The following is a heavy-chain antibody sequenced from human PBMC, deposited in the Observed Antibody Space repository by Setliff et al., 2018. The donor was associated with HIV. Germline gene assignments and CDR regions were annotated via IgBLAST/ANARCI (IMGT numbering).Heavy chain of an antibody. D-gene: IGHD1-26*01. J-gene: IGHJ5*02. CDR3: AKEGNSVDNWLDP. Sequence: SETLSLTCTVSGDPIFIGGYYWSWLRQHPGGGLEWIGYIYHTGKTYYNPSNQSRIIMSLDMSQNQFSLKLSSVTAADTAVYYCAKEGNSVDNWLDPWGPGTLVTVSS. CDR2: IYHTGKT. V-gene: IGHV4-31*03. CDR1: GDPIFIGGYY.